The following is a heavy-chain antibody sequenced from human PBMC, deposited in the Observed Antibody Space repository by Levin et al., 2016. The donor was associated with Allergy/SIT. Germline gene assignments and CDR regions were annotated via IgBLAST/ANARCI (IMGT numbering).Heavy chain of an antibody. J-gene: IGHJ4*02. V-gene: IGHV3-33*01. Sequence: GGSLRLSCVASGFTFSTYAMHWVRQAPGKGLEWVAIIWYDGSVEYYGDSVKGRFIISRDSAENTVHLQMNNVKAEDTAVYYCARQATDSGYLGYWGQGTLVTVSS. CDR1: GFTFSTYA. CDR2: IWYDGSVE. D-gene: IGHD5-12*01. CDR3: ARQATDSGYLGY.